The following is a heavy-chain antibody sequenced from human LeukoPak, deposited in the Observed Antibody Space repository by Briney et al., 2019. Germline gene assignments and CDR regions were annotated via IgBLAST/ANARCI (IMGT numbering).Heavy chain of an antibody. CDR1: GGSISSGGYS. CDR3: ARQWAGGWLGGYYYYYGMDV. CDR2: IYHSGST. V-gene: IGHV4-30-2*01. J-gene: IGHJ6*02. Sequence: SQTLSLTCAVSGGSISSGGYSWSWIRQPPGKSLEWIGYIYHSGSTYYNPSLKSRVTISVDRSKNQFSLKLSSVTAADTAVYYCARQWAGGWLGGYYYYYGMDVWGQGTTVTVSS. D-gene: IGHD5-24*01.